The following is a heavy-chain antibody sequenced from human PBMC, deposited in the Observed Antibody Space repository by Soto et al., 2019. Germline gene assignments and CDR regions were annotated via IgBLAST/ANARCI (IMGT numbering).Heavy chain of an antibody. J-gene: IGHJ5*02. CDR2: INHSGST. CDR3: ARVQAAAGYSEWFDP. CDR1: GGSFSGYY. D-gene: IGHD6-13*01. Sequence: SETLSLTCAVYGGSFSGYYWSWIRQPPGKGLEWIGEINHSGSTNYNPSLKSRVTISVDTSKNQFSLKLSSVTAADTAVYYCARVQAAAGYSEWFDPWGQGTLVTVSS. V-gene: IGHV4-34*01.